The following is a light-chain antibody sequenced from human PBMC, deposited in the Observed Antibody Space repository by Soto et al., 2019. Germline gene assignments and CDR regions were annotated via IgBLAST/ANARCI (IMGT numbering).Light chain of an antibody. CDR2: TSS. Sequence: DIQMTQSPSSLSASVGDRVTIACRASQTVNNFLNWYQQKAGKAPRLLISTSSSLQSGVPSRFSGSGSGIDFTLSINGLQPEDFATYYCQQSHSAPWTFGHGTRVEIK. CDR3: QQSHSAPWT. J-gene: IGKJ1*01. CDR1: QTVNNF. V-gene: IGKV1-39*01.